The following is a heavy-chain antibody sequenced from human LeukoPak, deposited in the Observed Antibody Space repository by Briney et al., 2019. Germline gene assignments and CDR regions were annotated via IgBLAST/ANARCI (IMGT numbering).Heavy chain of an antibody. CDR3: ARDRDSSGCFDY. CDR2: ISSTSTYI. V-gene: IGHV3-21*01. CDR1: GFTFSTYS. J-gene: IGHJ4*02. D-gene: IGHD6-19*01. Sequence: GGSLRLSCAASGFTFSTYSMHWVRQAPGKGLEWVSSISSTSTYIYYADSVKGRFTISRDNAKNSLYLQMNSLRAEDTAVYYCARDRDSSGCFDYWGQGTLVTVSS.